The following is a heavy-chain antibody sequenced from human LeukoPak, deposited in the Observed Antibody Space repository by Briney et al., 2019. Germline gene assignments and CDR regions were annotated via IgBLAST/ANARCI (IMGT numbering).Heavy chain of an antibody. Sequence: PSETLSLTCTVSGGSISSYYWSWIRQPAGKGLEWIGRIYTSGSTNYNPSLKSRVTMPVDTSKNQFSLKLSSVTAADTAVYYCARDRPTIFGVVNWFDPWGQGTLVTVSS. V-gene: IGHV4-4*07. D-gene: IGHD3-3*01. CDR1: GGSISSYY. CDR2: IYTSGST. CDR3: ARDRPTIFGVVNWFDP. J-gene: IGHJ5*02.